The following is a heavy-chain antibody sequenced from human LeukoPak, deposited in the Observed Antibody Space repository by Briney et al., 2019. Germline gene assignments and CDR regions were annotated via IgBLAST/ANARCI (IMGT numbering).Heavy chain of an antibody. J-gene: IGHJ5*02. CDR1: GGTFSSYA. V-gene: IGHV1-69*13. CDR3: ARASFGYCSSTSCSTPNWFDP. CDR2: IIHIFGTA. Sequence: SVKVSCKGSGGTFSSYAISWVRQAPGQGLEWMGGIIHIFGTANYAQKFQGRVTITADESTSTAYMERSSLRSEDTAVYYCARASFGYCSSTSCSTPNWFDPWGQGTLVTVSS. D-gene: IGHD2-2*03.